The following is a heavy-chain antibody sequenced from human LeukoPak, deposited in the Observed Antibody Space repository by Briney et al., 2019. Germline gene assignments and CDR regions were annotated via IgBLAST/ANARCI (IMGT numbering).Heavy chain of an antibody. CDR1: GFTYSSYA. V-gene: IGHV3-23*01. Sequence: GGSLRLSCAASGFTYSSYAMSWVRQTPGKGLEWVSAISGSGGSTYYADSVKGRFTISRDNSKNTLYLQMNSLRAEDTAVYYCAKSSSTGTPSEDYYYGMDVWGQGTTVTVSS. CDR2: ISGSGGST. D-gene: IGHD1-1*01. J-gene: IGHJ6*02. CDR3: AKSSSTGTPSEDYYYGMDV.